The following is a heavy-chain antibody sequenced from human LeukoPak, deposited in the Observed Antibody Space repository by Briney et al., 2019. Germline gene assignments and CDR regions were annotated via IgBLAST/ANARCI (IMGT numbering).Heavy chain of an antibody. CDR1: GFTFSSYG. D-gene: IGHD3-22*01. Sequence: GGTLRLSCAASGFTFSSYGMSWVRQAPGKGLEWVSTISGSGYDTYYADSVQGRFTISRDNSKNTLFLQMNSLRAEDTAVYYCAKGAEEGVVITTVYYYYMDVWGKGTTVTISS. V-gene: IGHV3-23*01. CDR2: ISGSGYDT. CDR3: AKGAEEGVVITTVYYYYMDV. J-gene: IGHJ6*03.